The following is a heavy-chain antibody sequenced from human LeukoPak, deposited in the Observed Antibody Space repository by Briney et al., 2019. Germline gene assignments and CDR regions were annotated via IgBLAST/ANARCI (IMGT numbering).Heavy chain of an antibody. J-gene: IGHJ6*03. CDR2: INPSGGST. Sequence: ASVKVSCKASGYTFTSYYMHWVRQAPGQGLEWMGIINPSGGSTSYAQKFQGRVTMTRDMSTSTVYMELSSLRPEDTAVYYCARRGRRGMDVWGKGTTVTVSS. CDR1: GYTFTSYY. CDR3: ARRGRRGMDV. V-gene: IGHV1-46*01. D-gene: IGHD3-10*01.